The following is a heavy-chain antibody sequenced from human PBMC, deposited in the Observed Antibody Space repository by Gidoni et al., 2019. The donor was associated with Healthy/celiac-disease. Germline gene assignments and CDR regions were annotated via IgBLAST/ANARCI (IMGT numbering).Heavy chain of an antibody. CDR3: ARAGRVPWIQPDY. CDR1: GFTFSSYS. J-gene: IGHJ4*02. CDR2: ISSSSSTI. V-gene: IGHV3-48*02. Sequence: EVQLVESGGGLVQPGGSLRLSCSASGFTFSSYSMNWVRQAPGKGLGWVSYISSSSSTIYYADSVKGRFTISRDNAKNSLYLQMNSLRDEDTAVYYCARAGRVPWIQPDYWGQGTLVTVSS. D-gene: IGHD5-18*01.